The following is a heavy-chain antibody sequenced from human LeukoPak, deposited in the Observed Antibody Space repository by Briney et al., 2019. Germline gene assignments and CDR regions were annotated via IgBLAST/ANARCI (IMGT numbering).Heavy chain of an antibody. CDR1: GLPFSSYW. CDR3: VRLGGNYEY. J-gene: IGHJ4*02. D-gene: IGHD1-26*01. CDR2: IIPDGSST. V-gene: IGHV3-74*01. Sequence: PGGSLRLSCAASGLPFSSYWMHWVRQAPGEGLVWVSVIIPDGSSTTYADSVKGRFTISRDNAKNTLNLQMNSLRAEDTAIYYCVRLGGNYEYWGQGTLVTVSS.